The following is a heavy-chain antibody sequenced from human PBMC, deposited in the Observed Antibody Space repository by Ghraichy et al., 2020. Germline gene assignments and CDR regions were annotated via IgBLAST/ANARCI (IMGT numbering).Heavy chain of an antibody. D-gene: IGHD2-2*01. Sequence: GGSLRLSCEAFGSAFDQYAMHWVRQPPGKGLEWVSGTNWNGGVSYYADSVKGRFLISRDNAKNSLYLQMSSLTTEDTALYYCAREHSRSTHLFYGLGLWGQGTAVSVSS. J-gene: IGHJ6*02. CDR2: TNWNGGVS. V-gene: IGHV3-9*01. CDR3: AREHSRSTHLFYGLGL. CDR1: GSAFDQYA.